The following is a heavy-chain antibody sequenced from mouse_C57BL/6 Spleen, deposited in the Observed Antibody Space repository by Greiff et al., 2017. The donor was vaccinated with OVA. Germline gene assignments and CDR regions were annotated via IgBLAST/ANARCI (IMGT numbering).Heavy chain of an antibody. CDR1: GFTFSDYG. D-gene: IGHD2-4*01. V-gene: IGHV5-17*01. CDR2: ISSGSSTI. Sequence: EVQVVESGGGLVKPGGSLKLSCAASGFTFSDYGMHWVRQAPEKGLEWVAYISSGSSTIYYADTVKGRFTISRDNAKNTLFLQMTSLRSEDTAMYYCAREDYDGGYYAMDYWGQGTSVTVSS. J-gene: IGHJ4*01. CDR3: AREDYDGGYYAMDY.